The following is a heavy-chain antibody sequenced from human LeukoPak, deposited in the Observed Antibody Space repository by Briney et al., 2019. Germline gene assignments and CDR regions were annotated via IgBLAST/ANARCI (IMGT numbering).Heavy chain of an antibody. D-gene: IGHD2/OR15-2a*01. J-gene: IGHJ4*02. V-gene: IGHV3-23*01. CDR2: ISGSGSST. CDR3: VSFYETY. CDR1: GFIFSNYA. Sequence: GGSLRLSCAASGFIFSNYAMSWVRQAPGKGLEWVSVISGSGSSTSYADSVKGRFTISKDNAKNTVYLQMNNLRAEDTAVYYCVSFYETYWGRGTLVTVSS.